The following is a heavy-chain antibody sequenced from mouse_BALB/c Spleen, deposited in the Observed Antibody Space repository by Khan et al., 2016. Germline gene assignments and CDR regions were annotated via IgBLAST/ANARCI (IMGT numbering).Heavy chain of an antibody. CDR3: SSDYYGFAY. CDR2: IWGDGRT. D-gene: IGHD1-1*01. Sequence: QVQLKESGPGLVAPSQSLSITCTVSGFSLTGYGVNWVRQPPGKGLEWLGKIWGDGRTDYNSALKSRVSISKDNSKSQVFLKMNSLQTDDTANYXCSSDYYGFAYWGQGTLVIVSA. V-gene: IGHV2-6-7*01. CDR1: GFSLTGYG. J-gene: IGHJ3*01.